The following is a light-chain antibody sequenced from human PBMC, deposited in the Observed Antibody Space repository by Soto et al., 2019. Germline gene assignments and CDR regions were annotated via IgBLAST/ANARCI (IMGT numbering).Light chain of an antibody. V-gene: IGKV1-39*01. CDR2: AS. Sequence: DIQMTQSPSSLSASVGDRVTITCRASQSISSYLNWYQQKPGKAPKLLISASTLQSGVPSRFSGSGSGTDFTLTISSLQPEDFATYYCQPSYSTPIPFGQGTRLEIK. J-gene: IGKJ5*01. CDR3: QPSYSTPIP. CDR1: QSISSY.